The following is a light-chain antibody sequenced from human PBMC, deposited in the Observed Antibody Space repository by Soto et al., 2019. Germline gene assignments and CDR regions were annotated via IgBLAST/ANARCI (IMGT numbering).Light chain of an antibody. CDR1: QDISNY. V-gene: IGKV1-33*01. CDR3: QQYDNLLFT. J-gene: IGKJ3*01. Sequence: DLQMTQSPSSLSASVGDRVTITCQASQDISNYLNWYQQKPGKAPKLLIYDASNLEAGVPSRFSGSGSGTEFTFTISSLQPEDIATYYCQQYDNLLFTFGPGTKVDIK. CDR2: DAS.